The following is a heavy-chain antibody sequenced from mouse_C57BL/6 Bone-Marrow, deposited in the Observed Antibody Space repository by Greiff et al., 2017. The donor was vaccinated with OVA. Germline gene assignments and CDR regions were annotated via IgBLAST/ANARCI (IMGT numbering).Heavy chain of an antibody. D-gene: IGHD2-4*01. CDR2: IDPENGDT. J-gene: IGHJ3*01. Sequence: VQLQQSGAELVRPGASVKLSCTASGFNIKDDYMHWVKQRPEQGLEWIGWIDPENGDTEYASKFQGKATITAATSSNTAYLQLSSLTSEDTAVYYCTTDDYPFAYWGQGTLVTVSA. CDR1: GFNIKDDY. CDR3: TTDDYPFAY. V-gene: IGHV14-4*01.